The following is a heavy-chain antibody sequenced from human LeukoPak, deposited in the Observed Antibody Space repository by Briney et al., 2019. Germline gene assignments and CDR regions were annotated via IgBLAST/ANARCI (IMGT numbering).Heavy chain of an antibody. CDR1: GYTFTGYY. D-gene: IGHD1-26*01. CDR3: ERAAVVGFDY. CDR2: INPNSGGT. Sequence: ASVKVSCKASGYTFTGYYMHWVRQAPGQGLEWMGRINPNSGGTNYAQKFQGRVTMTRDTSINTAYMQLRRLRSDDTAVYYCERAAVVGFDYWGQGPLVTASS. J-gene: IGHJ4*02. V-gene: IGHV1-2*06.